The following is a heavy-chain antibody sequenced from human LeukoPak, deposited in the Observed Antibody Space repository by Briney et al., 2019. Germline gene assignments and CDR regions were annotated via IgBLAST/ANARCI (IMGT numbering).Heavy chain of an antibody. CDR3: ARDSSDDLDAFDI. CDR1: GFTFSSYS. J-gene: IGHJ3*02. V-gene: IGHV3-21*01. D-gene: IGHD3/OR15-3a*01. CDR2: ISSSSSYT. Sequence: GGSLRLSCAASGFTFSSYSMNWVRQAPGKGLEWVSSISSSSSYTYYADSVKGRFTISRDNAKNSLYLQMNSLRAEDTAVYYCARDSSDDLDAFDIWGQGTMVAVSS.